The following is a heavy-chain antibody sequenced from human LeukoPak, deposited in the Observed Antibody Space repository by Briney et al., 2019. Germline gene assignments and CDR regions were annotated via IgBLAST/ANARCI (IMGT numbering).Heavy chain of an antibody. Sequence: KCVKGRFTISRDNAKNSLYLQMNSLRAEDTAVYYCAKESLTWVRGYFDYWGQGTLVTVSS. D-gene: IGHD3-10*01. CDR3: AKESLTWVRGYFDY. J-gene: IGHJ4*02. V-gene: IGHV3-7*03.